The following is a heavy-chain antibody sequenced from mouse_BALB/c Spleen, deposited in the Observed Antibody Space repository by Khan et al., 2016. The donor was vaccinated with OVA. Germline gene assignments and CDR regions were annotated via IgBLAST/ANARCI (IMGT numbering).Heavy chain of an antibody. D-gene: IGHD1-3*01. J-gene: IGHJ3*01. Sequence: VELGGSGAELVRPGVSVKISCKGSGYTFTDFAMHWVKQSHAKSLEWIGVISTFYGDATYNQMFKDKATMTVDKSSSTAYVELVSLTSEDSAIYYCVRGSGNSRFAYWGQGTLVTVSA. CDR2: ISTFYGDA. CDR1: GYTFTDFA. V-gene: IGHV1S137*01. CDR3: VRGSGNSRFAY.